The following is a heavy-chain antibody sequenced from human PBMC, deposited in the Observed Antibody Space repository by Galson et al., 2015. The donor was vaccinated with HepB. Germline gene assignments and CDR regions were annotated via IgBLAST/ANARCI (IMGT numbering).Heavy chain of an antibody. V-gene: IGHV1-2*02. Sequence: SVTVSCKASGYTLTGYYLHWVRQAPGQGLEWMGWINPNSGGTNYAQKFQGRITMTRDTSISTAYMELSRLRSDDTAVYYCARDRTTVNGGFYSYYYMDVWGKGTTVTVSS. CDR1: GYTLTGYY. D-gene: IGHD4-11*01. CDR3: ARDRTTVNGGFYSYYYMDV. CDR2: INPNSGGT. J-gene: IGHJ6*03.